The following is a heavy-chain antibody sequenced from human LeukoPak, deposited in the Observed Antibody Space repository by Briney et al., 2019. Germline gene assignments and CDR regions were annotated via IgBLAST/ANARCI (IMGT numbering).Heavy chain of an antibody. Sequence: ASVKVSCKASGYTFTGYYMHWVRQAPGQGLEWMGWINPNSGGTNYAQKFQGRVTMTRDTSISTAYMELSRLRSDDTAVYYCARVDTAMVDFDYWGQRTLVTVSS. CDR2: INPNSGGT. CDR1: GYTFTGYY. V-gene: IGHV1-2*02. CDR3: ARVDTAMVDFDY. D-gene: IGHD5-18*01. J-gene: IGHJ4*02.